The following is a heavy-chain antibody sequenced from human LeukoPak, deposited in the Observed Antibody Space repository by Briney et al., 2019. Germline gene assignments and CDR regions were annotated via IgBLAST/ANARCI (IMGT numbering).Heavy chain of an antibody. V-gene: IGHV3-33*01. D-gene: IGHD6-19*01. J-gene: IGHJ4*02. CDR3: ARDGVVVAAAYYFDD. Sequence: GGSLRLSCAASGFTFSSYGMHWVRQAPGKGLEWVAVIWYDGSNKYYADSVKGRFTISRDNSKNTPYLQMNSLRAEDTAVYYCARDGVVVAAAYYFDDWGQGTLVTVSS. CDR2: IWYDGSNK. CDR1: GFTFSSYG.